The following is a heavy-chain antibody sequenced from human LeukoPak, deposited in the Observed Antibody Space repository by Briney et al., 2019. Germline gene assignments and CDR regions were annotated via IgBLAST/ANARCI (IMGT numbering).Heavy chain of an antibody. V-gene: IGHV1-46*01. CDR2: INPSGGST. J-gene: IGHJ5*02. CDR3: ARGRPESSGSSGWFDP. Sequence: ASVKVSCKASGYTFTSYYMHWVRQAPGQGLEWMGIINPSGGSTSYAQKFQGRVTMTRDMSTSTVYMELSSLRSEDTAVYYCARGRPESSGSSGWFDPWGQGTLVTVSS. D-gene: IGHD6-19*01. CDR1: GYTFTSYY.